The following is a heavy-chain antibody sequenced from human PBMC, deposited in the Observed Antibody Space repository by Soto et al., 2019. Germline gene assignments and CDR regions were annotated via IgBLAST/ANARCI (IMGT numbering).Heavy chain of an antibody. V-gene: IGHV3-23*01. CDR1: GFTFSSYA. J-gene: IGHJ4*02. Sequence: GGSLRLSCAASGFTFSSYAMSWVRQAPGKGLEWVSAISGSGGSTYYADSVKGRFTISRDNSKNTLYLQMNSLRAEDTAVYYCAKDPDGRQSGTKAYWGQGTLVTVSS. CDR2: ISGSGGST. D-gene: IGHD1-26*01. CDR3: AKDPDGRQSGTKAY.